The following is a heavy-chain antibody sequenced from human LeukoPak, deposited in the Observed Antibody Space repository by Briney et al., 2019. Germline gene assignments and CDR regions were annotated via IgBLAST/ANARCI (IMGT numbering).Heavy chain of an antibody. V-gene: IGHV3-30*18. CDR2: ISSDGSNK. CDR3: AKNREKLLLPIFDY. J-gene: IGHJ4*02. D-gene: IGHD2-15*01. CDR1: GFTFNNYA. Sequence: GGSLRLSCTASGFTFNNYAMHWVRQAPGKGLEWVAIISSDGSNKYYTDSVKGRFTISRDNSNNTLYLQMSSLRAEDTAVYYCAKNREKLLLPIFDYWGQGTLVTVSS.